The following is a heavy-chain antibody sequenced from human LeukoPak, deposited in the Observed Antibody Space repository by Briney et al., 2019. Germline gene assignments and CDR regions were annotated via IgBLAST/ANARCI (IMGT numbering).Heavy chain of an antibody. Sequence: ASVKVSCKASGYTFTSYGISWVRQAPGQRLEWMGWTNAGNGNTKYSQKFQGRVTITRDTSASTAYMELSSLRSEDTAVYYCARGPYGSGRVPFDYWGQGTLVTVSS. CDR2: TNAGNGNT. CDR1: GYTFTSYG. CDR3: ARGPYGSGRVPFDY. J-gene: IGHJ4*02. V-gene: IGHV1-3*01. D-gene: IGHD3-10*01.